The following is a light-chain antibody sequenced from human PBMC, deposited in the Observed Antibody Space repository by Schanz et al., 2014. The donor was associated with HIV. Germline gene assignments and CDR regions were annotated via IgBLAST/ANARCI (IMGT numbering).Light chain of an antibody. J-gene: IGKJ3*01. Sequence: EIVLTQSPATLSLSPGERATLSCRASQSVSSYLAWYQQKPGQAPRLLIYGASTRATGIPARFSGSGSGTEFTLTITRLEPEDFAVYYCQQYGSSPLFTFGPGTKVDVK. V-gene: IGKV3-20*01. CDR1: QSVSSY. CDR2: GAS. CDR3: QQYGSSPLFT.